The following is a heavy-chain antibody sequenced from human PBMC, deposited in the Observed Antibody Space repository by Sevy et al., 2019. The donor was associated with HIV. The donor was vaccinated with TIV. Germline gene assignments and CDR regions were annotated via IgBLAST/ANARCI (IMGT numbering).Heavy chain of an antibody. CDR3: AKGGDIVVVPAAMALDY. Sequence: GSLRLSCAASGFTFSSYAMSWVRQAPGKGLEWVSAISGSGGSTYYADSVKGRFTISRDNSKNTLYLQMNSLRAEDTAVYYCAKGGDIVVVPAAMALDYWGQGTLVTVSS. V-gene: IGHV3-23*01. CDR1: GFTFSSYA. CDR2: ISGSGGST. J-gene: IGHJ4*02. D-gene: IGHD2-2*01.